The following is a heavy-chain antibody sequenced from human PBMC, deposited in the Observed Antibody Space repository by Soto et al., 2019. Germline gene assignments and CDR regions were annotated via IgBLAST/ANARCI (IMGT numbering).Heavy chain of an antibody. CDR2: ISDDSSYI. CDR1: GFMFSAYT. J-gene: IGHJ1*01. CDR3: ATPYYFNH. D-gene: IGHD3-16*01. Sequence: GGSLRLSCAASGFMFSAYTMNWVRQAPGKRLEWLSSISDDSSYIDYADSLRGRFTVSRDNARNSLYLQIDSLGVEDTAVYYCATPYYFNHWGPGTLVTVSS. V-gene: IGHV3-21*06.